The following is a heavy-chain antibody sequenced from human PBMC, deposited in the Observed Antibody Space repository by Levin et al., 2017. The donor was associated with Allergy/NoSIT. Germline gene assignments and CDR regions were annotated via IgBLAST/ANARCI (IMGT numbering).Heavy chain of an antibody. V-gene: IGHV3-9*01. CDR2: ISWNSGSI. Sequence: GGSLRLSCAASGFTFDDYAMHWVRQAPGKGLEWVSGISWNSGSIGYADSVKGRFTISRDNAKNSLYLQMNSLRAEDTALYYCAKDISSGPGGWYFDLWGRGTLVTVSS. J-gene: IGHJ2*01. CDR3: AKDISSGPGGWYFDL. D-gene: IGHD6-19*01. CDR1: GFTFDDYA.